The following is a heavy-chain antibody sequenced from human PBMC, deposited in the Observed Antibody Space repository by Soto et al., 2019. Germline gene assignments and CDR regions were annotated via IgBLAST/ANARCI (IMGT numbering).Heavy chain of an antibody. CDR3: AAGGGLPRYY. D-gene: IGHD5-12*01. Sequence: SETLSLTCAGSGGSISSGGYSWSWIRQPPGKGLEWIGYIYHSGSTYYNPSLKSRVTISVDRPKNQFSLKLSSVTAADTAVYYCAAGGGLPRYYWGQGTLVTVSS. J-gene: IGHJ4*02. V-gene: IGHV4-30-2*01. CDR1: GGSISSGGYS. CDR2: IYHSGST.